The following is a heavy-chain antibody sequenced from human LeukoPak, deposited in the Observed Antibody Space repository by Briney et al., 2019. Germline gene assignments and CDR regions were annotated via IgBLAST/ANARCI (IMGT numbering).Heavy chain of an antibody. V-gene: IGHV4-38-2*02. J-gene: IGHJ4*02. D-gene: IGHD5-18*01. CDR3: ARGDVDTAMVAH. CDR2: IYHSGST. CDR1: GYSISSGYY. Sequence: SETLSLTCTVSGYSISSGYYWGWIRQPPGKGLEWIGSIYHSGSTYYNPSLKSRVTISVDTSKNQFSLKLSSVTAADTAVYYCARGDVDTAMVAHWGQGTLVTVSS.